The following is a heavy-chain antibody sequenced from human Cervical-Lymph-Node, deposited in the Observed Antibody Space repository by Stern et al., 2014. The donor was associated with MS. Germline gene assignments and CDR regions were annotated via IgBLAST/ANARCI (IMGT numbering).Heavy chain of an antibody. CDR3: ARDLGDVAAAGFLAY. D-gene: IGHD6-13*01. CDR1: GYSFTSYY. CDR2: INPSRDST. Sequence: VQLVESGAEVQKSGASVKVSCKASGYSFTSYYMHWVRQAPGQGLEWMGIINPSRDSTAYAQKFQGRIKMPTDTSTNTAHMELRSLRSEDTAMYYCARDLGDVAAAGFLAYWGQGTLVTVSS. J-gene: IGHJ4*02. V-gene: IGHV1-46*01.